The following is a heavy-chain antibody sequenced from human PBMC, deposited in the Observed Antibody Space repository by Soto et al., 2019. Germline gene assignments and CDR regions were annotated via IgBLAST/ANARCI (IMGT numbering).Heavy chain of an antibody. CDR1: GGSISSGGYY. D-gene: IGHD2-8*01. V-gene: IGHV4-31*03. Sequence: QVQLQESGPGLVKPSQTLSLTCTVFGGSISSGGYYWSWIRQHPGKGLEWIGYIYYSGSTYYNPSLKSRVTISVDTSKNQFSLKLSSVTATDTAVYYCARGGCTNGVCSPFDYWGQGTLVTVSS. CDR2: IYYSGST. CDR3: ARGGCTNGVCSPFDY. J-gene: IGHJ4*02.